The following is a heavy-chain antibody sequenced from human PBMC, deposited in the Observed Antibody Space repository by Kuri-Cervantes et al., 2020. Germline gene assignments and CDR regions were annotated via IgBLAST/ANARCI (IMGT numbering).Heavy chain of an antibody. CDR3: TRKEPGIADFDY. Sequence: GESLKISCAASGFTFSGSAMHWVRQASGKGLEWVGRIRSKANSYATAYAASVKGRFTIPRDDSKNTAYLQMNSLKTEDTAVYYCTRKEPGIADFDYWGQGTLVTVSS. CDR1: GFTFSGSA. CDR2: IRSKANSYAT. D-gene: IGHD6-13*01. J-gene: IGHJ4*02. V-gene: IGHV3-73*01.